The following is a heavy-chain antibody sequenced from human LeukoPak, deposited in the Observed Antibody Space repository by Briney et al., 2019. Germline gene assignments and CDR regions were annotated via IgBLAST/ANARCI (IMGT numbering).Heavy chain of an antibody. Sequence: GGSLRLSCATSGFTFSTYEMNWVRQAPGKGLEWVPFISSSGSPIYYADSVKGRFTISRDNAKNSLYLQMNNLRAEDTAVYYCARSWKAGGWGQGTLVTVSS. CDR1: GFTFSTYE. CDR3: ARSWKAGG. CDR2: ISSSGSPI. D-gene: IGHD1-1*01. V-gene: IGHV3-48*03. J-gene: IGHJ4*02.